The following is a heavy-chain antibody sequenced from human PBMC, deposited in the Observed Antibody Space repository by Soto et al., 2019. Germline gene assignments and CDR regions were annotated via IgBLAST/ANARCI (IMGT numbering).Heavy chain of an antibody. CDR2: INHSGST. Sequence: SETLSLTCAVYGGSFSGYYWSWIRQPPGKGLEWIGEINHSGSTNYNPSLKSRVTISVDTSKNQFSLKLSSVTAADTAVYSCARGGPYYDILTGYPSPYAMEVWGQGTTVTVS. D-gene: IGHD3-9*01. CDR3: ARGGPYYDILTGYPSPYAMEV. CDR1: GGSFSGYY. J-gene: IGHJ6*02. V-gene: IGHV4-34*01.